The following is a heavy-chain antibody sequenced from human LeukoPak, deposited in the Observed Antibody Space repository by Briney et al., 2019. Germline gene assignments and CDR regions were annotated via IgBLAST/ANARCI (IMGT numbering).Heavy chain of an antibody. CDR3: AKAEGVGGYFGTDY. CDR1: GFTVSSNY. Sequence: GGSLRLSCAASGFTVSSNYMNWVRQAPGKGLEWVSYISSSSSTIYYADSVKGRFTISRDNAKNSLYLQMNSLRAEDTAVYYCAKAEGVGGYFGTDYWGQGTLVTVSS. CDR2: ISSSSSTI. J-gene: IGHJ4*02. D-gene: IGHD3-10*01. V-gene: IGHV3-48*01.